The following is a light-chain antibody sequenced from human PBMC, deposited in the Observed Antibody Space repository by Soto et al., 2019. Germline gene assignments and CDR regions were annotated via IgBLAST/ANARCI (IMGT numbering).Light chain of an antibody. Sequence: DIPMTQSPSTLSASVGDRVTITCRASQSVSSWVAWYHLKPGKAPKLLIYKASTLETGGPSRFSGSGSRTEFTLTISSLQPDDFATYYCQHYASFSGTFGPGTKVEIK. J-gene: IGKJ1*01. CDR3: QHYASFSGT. CDR1: QSVSSW. CDR2: KAS. V-gene: IGKV1-5*03.